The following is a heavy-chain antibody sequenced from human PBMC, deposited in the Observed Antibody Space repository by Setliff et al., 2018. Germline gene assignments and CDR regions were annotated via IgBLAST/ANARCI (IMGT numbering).Heavy chain of an antibody. CDR1: GGSFSDYY. V-gene: IGHV4-34*01. Sequence: SETLSLTCTVYGGSFSDYYWGWIRQPPGKGLEWIAEINHSGSTNYNPSLKSRVTISVDTSRNQFSLKLSSVTAADTAVYYCARDPSSVAARPGYWGQGTLVTVSS. CDR3: ARDPSSVAARPGY. CDR2: INHSGST. J-gene: IGHJ4*02. D-gene: IGHD6-6*01.